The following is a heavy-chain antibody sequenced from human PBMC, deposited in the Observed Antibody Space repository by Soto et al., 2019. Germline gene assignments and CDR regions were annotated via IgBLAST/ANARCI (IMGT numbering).Heavy chain of an antibody. CDR2: IIPIFGTA. J-gene: IGHJ4*02. CDR3: ARYGGNSVYFSGFDY. Sequence: QVQLVQSGAEVTKPGASVKVSCKASGGTFSSYAISWVRQAPGQGLEWMGGIIPIFGTANYTQTFQGKVTITADESTSTAHMELSSLRSEDTPVYYCARYGGNSVYFSGFDYWGQGTLVTVAS. CDR1: GGTFSSYA. D-gene: IGHD2-21*02. V-gene: IGHV1-69*01.